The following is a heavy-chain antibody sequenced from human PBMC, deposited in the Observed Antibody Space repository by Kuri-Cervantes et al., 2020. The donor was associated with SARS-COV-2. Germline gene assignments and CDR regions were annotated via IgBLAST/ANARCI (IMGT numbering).Heavy chain of an antibody. CDR2: IYYSGST. J-gene: IGHJ4*02. D-gene: IGHD4-23*01. V-gene: IGHV4-39*01. CDR1: GGSISSYY. Sequence: GSLRLSCTVSGGSISSYYWGWIRQPPGKGLEWIGSIYYSGSTYYNPSLKSRVTISVDTSKNQFSLKLSSVTAADTAVYYCARSGDYGGYYFDYWGQGTLVTVSS. CDR3: ARSGDYGGYYFDY.